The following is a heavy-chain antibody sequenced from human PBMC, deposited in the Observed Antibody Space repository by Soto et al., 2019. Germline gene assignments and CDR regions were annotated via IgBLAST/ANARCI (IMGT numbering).Heavy chain of an antibody. CDR1: GGSVSSGSYY. D-gene: IGHD3-3*01. J-gene: IGHJ5*02. CDR2: IYYSGST. Sequence: SETLSLTCTVSGGSVSSGSYYWSWIRQPPGKGLEWIGYIYYSGSTNYNPSLKSRVTISVDTSKNQFSLKLSSVTAADTAVYYCASLITDYDFWSGHNWFDPWGQGTLVTVS. V-gene: IGHV4-61*01. CDR3: ASLITDYDFWSGHNWFDP.